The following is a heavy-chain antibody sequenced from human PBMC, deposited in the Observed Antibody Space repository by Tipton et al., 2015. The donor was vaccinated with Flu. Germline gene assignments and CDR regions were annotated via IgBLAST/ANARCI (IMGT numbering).Heavy chain of an antibody. J-gene: IGHJ6*02. D-gene: IGHD3-3*01. CDR2: IYTNANT. CDR3: ARDTVFWSGPYGMDV. Sequence: TLSLTCTVSGGSISRGSYYYNWIRQPAGEGLEWIGRIYTNANTNYKASLKSRVTISVDTSKNQFSLKLSSVTAADTAVYYCARDTVFWSGPYGMDVWGQGTTVTVSS. CDR1: GGSISRGSYY. V-gene: IGHV4-61*02.